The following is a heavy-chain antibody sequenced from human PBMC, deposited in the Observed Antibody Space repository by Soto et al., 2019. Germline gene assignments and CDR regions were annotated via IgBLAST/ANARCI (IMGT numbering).Heavy chain of an antibody. V-gene: IGHV3-48*02. J-gene: IGHJ6*02. CDR2: ISSTSSAR. CDR1: GFTFSVHS. D-gene: IGHD3-9*01. CDR3: ARDSDIYYGMDV. Sequence: GSLRLSCAASGFTFSVHSMNWVRRAPGKGLEWVSYISSTSSARYYADSVRGRFTISRDNVKYSLYLQMNSLTDEDTAVYYCARDSDIYYGMDVWGQGTTVTVSS.